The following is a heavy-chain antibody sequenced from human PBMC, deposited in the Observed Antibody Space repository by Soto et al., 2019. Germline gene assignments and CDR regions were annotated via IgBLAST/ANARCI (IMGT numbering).Heavy chain of an antibody. CDR3: AGNYDILTGYYFFDY. D-gene: IGHD3-9*01. CDR1: GFTFSDYS. Sequence: EVHLVESGGGLVKPGGSLRLSCAASGFTFSDYSMNWVRQAPGKGLEWVSSISSRSSYIYYADSVKGRFTISRDNAKKSLYLQMNSLRAEDTAVCYCAGNYDILTGYYFFDYWGQGTLVTVSS. V-gene: IGHV3-21*01. J-gene: IGHJ4*02. CDR2: ISSRSSYI.